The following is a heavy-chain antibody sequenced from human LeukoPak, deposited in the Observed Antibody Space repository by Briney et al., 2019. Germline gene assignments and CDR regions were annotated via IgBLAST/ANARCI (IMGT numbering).Heavy chain of an antibody. J-gene: IGHJ4*02. D-gene: IGHD5-12*01. V-gene: IGHV3-7*01. Sequence: RPGGSLRLSCVASGFTFSGYWMSWARQAPGKGLEWVANIETDGDQKNYVDSVKGRFAISRDNARNSLYLQMNSLTDEDTAVYYCARDIPSGFYTPDYWGRGTLVTVSS. CDR2: IETDGDQK. CDR3: ARDIPSGFYTPDY. CDR1: GFTFSGYW.